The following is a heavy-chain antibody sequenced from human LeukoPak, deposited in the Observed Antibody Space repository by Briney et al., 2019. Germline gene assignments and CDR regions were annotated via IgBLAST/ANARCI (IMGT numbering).Heavy chain of an antibody. Sequence: SGPTLVNPTQTLTLTCTFSGFSLSSSGVGVGWIRQSPGKALEWLAVIYWDDDKRYSPSLKTRLTITKDTSKNQVVLTMTNMDPVDTATYYCARSPYSSSSIDYWGQGTLVTVPS. J-gene: IGHJ4*02. D-gene: IGHD6-6*01. CDR2: IYWDDDK. V-gene: IGHV2-5*02. CDR3: ARSPYSSSSIDY. CDR1: GFSLSSSGVG.